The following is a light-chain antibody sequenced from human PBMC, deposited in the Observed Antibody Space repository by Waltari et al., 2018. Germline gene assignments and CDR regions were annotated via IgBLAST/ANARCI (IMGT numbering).Light chain of an antibody. Sequence: QSALTQPASVSGTPGQSITISCTGTSSDVGAYNFVSWYQQRPGMAPRLIIYDVTNRPSGVSHRFSVSKSGNTASLTISGLQADDEGDYYFSSFTSGSAPWVFGGGTRLTVL. CDR3: SSFTSGSAPWV. CDR1: SSDVGAYNF. CDR2: DVT. J-gene: IGLJ3*02. V-gene: IGLV2-14*03.